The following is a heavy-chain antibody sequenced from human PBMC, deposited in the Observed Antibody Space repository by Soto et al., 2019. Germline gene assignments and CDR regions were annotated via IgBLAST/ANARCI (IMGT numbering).Heavy chain of an antibody. CDR2: IIPIFGTT. CDR1: GGTFGSNA. V-gene: IGHV1-69*13. D-gene: IGHD3-10*01. Sequence: VASVKVSCKASGGTFGSNAVSWLRRAPGQGLEWIGGIIPIFGTTTYAQKFQGRVTITADDFTTAGYMELSGLTPEDTALYYCARNWMTSYTPGRPKRKDYYYYGLNLWGQGTTVTVSS. CDR3: ARNWMTSYTPGRPKRKDYYYYGLNL. J-gene: IGHJ6*02.